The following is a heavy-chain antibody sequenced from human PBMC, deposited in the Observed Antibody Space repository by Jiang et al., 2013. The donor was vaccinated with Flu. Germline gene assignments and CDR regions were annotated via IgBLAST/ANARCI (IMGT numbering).Heavy chain of an antibody. CDR3: AKVSGIAEAGTGRFFQH. Sequence: VQLLESGGGVVQPGRSLRLSCAASGFTFSSFAMHWVRQAPGKGLEWVALISYDGSKDYYAEAVKGRFTISRDSSKNSLHLQLNSLRAEDTAVYYCAKVSGIAEAGTGRFFQHWAGHPGHRLL. D-gene: IGHD6-19*01. CDR1: GFTFSSFA. V-gene: IGHV3-30*18. J-gene: IGHJ1*01. CDR2: ISYDGSKD.